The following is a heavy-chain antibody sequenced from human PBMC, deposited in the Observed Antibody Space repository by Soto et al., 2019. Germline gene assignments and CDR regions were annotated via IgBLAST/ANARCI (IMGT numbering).Heavy chain of an antibody. CDR2: ISNGGDVT. CDR3: AKDSIGVVTSFEH. V-gene: IGHV3-23*04. Sequence: EMHLVESGGDLVQPGGSLRLSCVASGFTFSTYGMNWVRQAPGKGLEWVSAISNGGDVTFYTDSVRGRFIISRDNSKKTVFLQMNGLRAEDTAVYYCAKDSIGVVTSFEHWGQGTLVTVSS. J-gene: IGHJ4*02. CDR1: GFTFSTYG. D-gene: IGHD2-15*01.